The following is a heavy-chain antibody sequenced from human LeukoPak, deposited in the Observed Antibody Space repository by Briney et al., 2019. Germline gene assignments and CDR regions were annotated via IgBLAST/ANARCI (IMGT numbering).Heavy chain of an antibody. V-gene: IGHV3-21*04. D-gene: IGHD3-16*02. CDR3: ASNDYDYVWGSYRPLYYFDY. Sequence: RSGGSLRLSCAASGFTFSSYSMNWVRQAPGKGLEWVSSISSRSSYIYYADSVKGRFTISRDNSKNSLYLQMNSLRAEDTAVYYCASNDYDYVWGSYRPLYYFDYWGQGTLVTVSS. CDR2: ISSRSSYI. CDR1: GFTFSSYS. J-gene: IGHJ4*02.